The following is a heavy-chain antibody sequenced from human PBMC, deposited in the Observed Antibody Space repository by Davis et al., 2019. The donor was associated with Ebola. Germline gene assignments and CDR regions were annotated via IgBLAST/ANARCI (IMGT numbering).Heavy chain of an antibody. CDR1: GFTFSSYS. CDR2: ISSSSSYI. CDR3: ARELAVAYFDY. J-gene: IGHJ4*02. V-gene: IGHV3-21*01. Sequence: GESLKISCAASGFTFSSYSMNWVRQAPGKGLEWVSSISSSSSYIYYADSVKGRFNISRDNAKNSLYLQMNSLRAEDTAVYYCARELAVAYFDYWGQGTLVTVSS. D-gene: IGHD6-19*01.